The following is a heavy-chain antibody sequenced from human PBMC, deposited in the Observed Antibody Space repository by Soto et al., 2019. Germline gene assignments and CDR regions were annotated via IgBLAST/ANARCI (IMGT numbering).Heavy chain of an antibody. Sequence: SETLSLTCTVSGGSISSSSYYWGWIRQPPGKGLEWIGSIYYSGSTYYNPSLKSRVTISVDTSKNQFSLKLSSVTAADTAVYYCASLLSDVVTALVGSYYFDYWGEGNL. CDR2: IYYSGST. CDR1: GGSISSSSYY. V-gene: IGHV4-39*01. CDR3: ASLLSDVVTALVGSYYFDY. D-gene: IGHD5-18*01. J-gene: IGHJ4*02.